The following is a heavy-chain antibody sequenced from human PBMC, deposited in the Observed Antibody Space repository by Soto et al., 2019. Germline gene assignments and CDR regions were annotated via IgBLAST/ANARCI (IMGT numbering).Heavy chain of an antibody. CDR2: IYYSGST. CDR3: ARTAWLLSGSREIDY. Sequence: SETLSLTCTVSGGSISSGGYYWSWIRQHPGKGLEWIGYIYYSGSTYYNPSLKSRVTISVDTSKNQFSLKLSSVTAADTAVYYCARTAWLLSGSREIDYWGQGTLVTVSS. D-gene: IGHD3-22*01. CDR1: GGSISSGGYY. V-gene: IGHV4-31*03. J-gene: IGHJ4*02.